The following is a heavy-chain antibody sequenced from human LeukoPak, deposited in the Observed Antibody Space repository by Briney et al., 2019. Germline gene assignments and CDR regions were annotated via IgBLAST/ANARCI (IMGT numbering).Heavy chain of an antibody. V-gene: IGHV5-51*01. CDR2: IYPGDSDT. J-gene: IGHJ5*02. Sequence: GESLKISCKGSGYNFPTYWIGWVRQMPGKGLEWMGIIYPGDSDTRYSPSFQGRVTMSADTSIKTAYPQWSSLKASDTAMYYCARGRYRKRRHWFDPWGQGTLVTVSS. CDR3: ARGRYRKRRHWFDP. D-gene: IGHD3-16*02. CDR1: GYNFPTYW.